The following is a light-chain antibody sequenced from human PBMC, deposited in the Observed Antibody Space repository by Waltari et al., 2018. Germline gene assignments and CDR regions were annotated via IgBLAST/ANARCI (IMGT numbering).Light chain of an antibody. J-gene: IGLJ1*01. CDR1: DSDVGAYDF. CDR2: EVS. Sequence: QSALTQPASVSGSPGQSITISCSGTDSDVGAYDFVSWYQQHPGKAPQLIIYEVSNRPSGISNRFSASKSCNPASLTISGLQAEDEADYYCSSSTTSSAPGVFGTGTRVTVL. V-gene: IGLV2-14*01. CDR3: SSSTTSSAPGV.